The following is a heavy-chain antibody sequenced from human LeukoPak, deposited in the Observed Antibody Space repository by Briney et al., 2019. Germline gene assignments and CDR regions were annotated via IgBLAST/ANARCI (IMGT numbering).Heavy chain of an antibody. J-gene: IGHJ4*02. CDR1: GYTLTEFS. D-gene: IGHD3-10*01. V-gene: IGHV1-24*01. CDR2: FYPEDGTT. Sequence: ASVKVSCKVSGYTLTEFSMHWVRQAPGKGLEWVGGFYPEDGTTIYAQKFQGRVTMTEDTSTDTAYMELSSLTSEDAAIYYCTRGASMNRGIIIYYFDYWGQGTLVTVSS. CDR3: TRGASMNRGIIIYYFDY.